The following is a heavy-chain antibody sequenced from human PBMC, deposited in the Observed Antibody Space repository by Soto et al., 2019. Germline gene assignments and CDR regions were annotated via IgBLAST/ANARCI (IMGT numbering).Heavy chain of an antibody. J-gene: IGHJ6*02. Sequence: PSETLSLTCAVYGGSFSGYYWSWIRQPPGKGLEWIGEINHSGSTNYNPSLKSRVTISVDTSKNQFSLKLSSVTAADTAVYYCGGFFTVTTFNYYYGMDVWGQGTTVTVS. V-gene: IGHV4-34*01. CDR2: INHSGST. CDR1: GGSFSGYY. CDR3: GGFFTVTTFNYYYGMDV. D-gene: IGHD4-4*01.